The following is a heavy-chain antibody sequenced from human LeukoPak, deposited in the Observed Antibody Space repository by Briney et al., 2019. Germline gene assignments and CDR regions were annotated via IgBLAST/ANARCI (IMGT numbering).Heavy chain of an antibody. CDR1: GFTFSNYA. Sequence: GGSLRLSCAASGFTFSNYAMSWVRQAPGKGLEWVSGISGSGTNTYYADSVKGRFTISRDNSKNTLYLQMNSLRADDTAVYYCAKVLLKDYWNAYYGFDYWGQGNLVTVSS. CDR2: ISGSGTNT. D-gene: IGHD3-3*01. CDR3: AKVLLKDYWNAYYGFDY. V-gene: IGHV3-23*01. J-gene: IGHJ4*02.